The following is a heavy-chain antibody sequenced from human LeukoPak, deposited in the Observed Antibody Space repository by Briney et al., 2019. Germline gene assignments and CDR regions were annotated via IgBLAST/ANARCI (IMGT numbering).Heavy chain of an antibody. V-gene: IGHV1-2*02. CDR1: GYSFTGYY. D-gene: IGHD3-10*01. Sequence: GASVKVSCKASGYSFTGYYIHWVRQAPGQGLEWMGWINPSNGDADYAQKFQGRVTLTRDTSISTAYMELSSLKSDDTAVYYCARDQAPSGSYYHFDSWGQGTLVTVSS. CDR3: ARDQAPSGSYYHFDS. J-gene: IGHJ4*02. CDR2: INPSNGDA.